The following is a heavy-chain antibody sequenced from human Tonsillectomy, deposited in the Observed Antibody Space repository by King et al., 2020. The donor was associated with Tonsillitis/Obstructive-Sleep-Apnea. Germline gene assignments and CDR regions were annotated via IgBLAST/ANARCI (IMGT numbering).Heavy chain of an antibody. CDR2: INPNSGGT. CDR3: ARWAWGESGQGVMVGYYYYMDV. CDR1: GYTFTGYY. Sequence: QLVQSGAEVKKPGASVKVSCKASGYTFTGYYMHWVRQAPGQGLEWMGRINPNSGGTNYAQKFQGRVTMTRDTSISTAYMELSRLRSDDTAVYYCARWAWGESGQGVMVGYYYYMDVWGKGTTVTVSS. J-gene: IGHJ6*03. V-gene: IGHV1-2*06. D-gene: IGHD3-16*01.